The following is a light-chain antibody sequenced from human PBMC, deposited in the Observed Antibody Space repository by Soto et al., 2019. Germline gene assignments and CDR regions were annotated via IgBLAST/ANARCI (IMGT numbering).Light chain of an antibody. CDR2: DAS. Sequence: DIQMTQSPSSLSASVGDRVTITCQASDDISNYLNWYQQKPGKAPKVLIYDASHLESGVPSRFSGGGSGTDFTFTISSLQAEDIATYYCQQYANLPLTFAPGTKVDIK. CDR1: DDISNY. V-gene: IGKV1-33*01. J-gene: IGKJ3*01. CDR3: QQYANLPLT.